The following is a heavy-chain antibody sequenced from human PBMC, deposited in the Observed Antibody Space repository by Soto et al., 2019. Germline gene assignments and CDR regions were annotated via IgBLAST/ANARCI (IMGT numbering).Heavy chain of an antibody. V-gene: IGHV5-51*01. CDR2: IYPGDSDT. CDR1: GYSFTSYW. CDR3: ARSLGYCSGGSCYSFWYFDL. D-gene: IGHD2-15*01. Sequence: PGESLKISCKGSGYSFTSYWIGWVLQMPWKGLEWMGIIYPGDSDTRYSPSFQGQVTISADKSISTAYLQWSSLKASDTAMYYCARSLGYCSGGSCYSFWYFDLWGRGTLVTVSS. J-gene: IGHJ2*01.